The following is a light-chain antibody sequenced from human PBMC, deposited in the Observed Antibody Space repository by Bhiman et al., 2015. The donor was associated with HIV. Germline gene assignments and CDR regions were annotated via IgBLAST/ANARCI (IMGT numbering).Light chain of an antibody. J-gene: IGLJ2*01. CDR3: SSKTTSPTFHVL. CDR2: HVS. V-gene: IGLV2-14*03. Sequence: QSALTQPASVSGSPGQSITISCSGTSSDIGGSDSASWYQHHPGKAPKLIIYHVSEWPAGVSSRFSGSKSGNTASLAISGLRAEDEADYYCSSKTTSPTFHVLFGGGTKLTVL. CDR1: SSDIGGSDS.